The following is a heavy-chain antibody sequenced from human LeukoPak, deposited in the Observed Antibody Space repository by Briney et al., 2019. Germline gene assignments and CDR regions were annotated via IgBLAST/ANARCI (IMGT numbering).Heavy chain of an antibody. D-gene: IGHD2-2*02. V-gene: IGHV4-34*01. Sequence: PSETLSLTCAVYGGSFSGYYCSWIRQPPGTGLKCIGEINHSGSTNYHPSLHRPVTIAVDTSKNQFSLKLSSVTAADTAVYYCARGGYCSSTSCYRSYYYGMDVWGQGTTVTVSS. J-gene: IGHJ6*02. CDR2: INHSGST. CDR3: ARGGYCSSTSCYRSYYYGMDV. CDR1: GGSFSGYY.